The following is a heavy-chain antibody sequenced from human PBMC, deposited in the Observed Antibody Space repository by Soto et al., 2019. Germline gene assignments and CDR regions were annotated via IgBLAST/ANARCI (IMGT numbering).Heavy chain of an antibody. J-gene: IGHJ6*02. CDR3: ARESVATITDPLYYYYGMDV. V-gene: IGHV1-69*01. CDR2: IIPIFGTA. D-gene: IGHD5-12*01. Sequence: QVQLVQSGAEVKKPGSSVKVSCKASGGTFSSYAISWVRQAPGQGLEWMGGIIPIFGTANYAQKFQGRVTITADESTSTAYMELSSLRSEDTAVYYCARESVATITDPLYYYYGMDVWGQGTTVTVSS. CDR1: GGTFSSYA.